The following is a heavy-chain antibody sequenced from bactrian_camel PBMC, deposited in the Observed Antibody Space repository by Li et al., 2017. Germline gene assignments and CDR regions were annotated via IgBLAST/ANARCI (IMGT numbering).Heavy chain of an antibody. CDR1: GFTFSSYW. CDR2: VDSGGGTT. V-gene: IGHV3S1*01. J-gene: IGHJ6*01. D-gene: IGHD2*01. Sequence: HVQLVESGGGSVQPGGSLRLSCVASGFTFSSYWMYWVRQPPGKGLEWVSTVDSGGGTTYYADSVKGRSTISRDNVKNTVYLQMNNLQPEDTAVYYCARDVVGSWSYGGYWGRGPRSPSP. CDR3: ARDVVGSWSYGGY.